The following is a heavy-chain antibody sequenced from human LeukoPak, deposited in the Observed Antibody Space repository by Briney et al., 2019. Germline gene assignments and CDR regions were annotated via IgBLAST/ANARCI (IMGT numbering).Heavy chain of an antibody. J-gene: IGHJ6*03. CDR3: AKAGSGYYYYGSGSYYKDYYYMDV. D-gene: IGHD3-10*01. CDR1: GFTFNNYA. Sequence: PGGALRLSCAASGFTFNNYAMNWVRQAPGKGLWWVSSISGSGGTTYYADSVKGRFTISRDNSKNTLYLQMNSLRAEDTAVYYCAKAGSGYYYYGSGSYYKDYYYMDVWGKGTTVTVSS. V-gene: IGHV3-23*01. CDR2: ISGSGGTT.